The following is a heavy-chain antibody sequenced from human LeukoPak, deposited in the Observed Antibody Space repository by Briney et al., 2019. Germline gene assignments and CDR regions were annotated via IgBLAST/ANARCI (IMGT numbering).Heavy chain of an antibody. CDR2: INPDGSTT. J-gene: IGHJ5*02. CDR3: AKVRGVVTLFDP. V-gene: IGHV3-74*01. D-gene: IGHD3-22*01. Sequence: PGGALRLSCAASGFTFSSYWMHWVRQAPGKGLVWVSRINPDGSTTSYADSVKGRFTISRDNSKNTLYLQMNSLRAEDTAVYYCAKVRGVVTLFDPWGQGTLVTVS. CDR1: GFTFSSYW.